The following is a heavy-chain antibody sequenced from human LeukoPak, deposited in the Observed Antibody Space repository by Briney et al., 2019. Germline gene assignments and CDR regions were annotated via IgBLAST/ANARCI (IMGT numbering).Heavy chain of an antibody. Sequence: ASLKVSCKASGYTFTSYGISWVRQAPGQGLEWMGWISAYNGNTNYAQKLQGRVTMATDTSTSTAYMELRSLRSDDTAVYYCARLGRDGYDPYGMDVWGQGTTVTVSS. V-gene: IGHV1-18*01. D-gene: IGHD5-24*01. CDR3: ARLGRDGYDPYGMDV. J-gene: IGHJ6*02. CDR1: GYTFTSYG. CDR2: ISAYNGNT.